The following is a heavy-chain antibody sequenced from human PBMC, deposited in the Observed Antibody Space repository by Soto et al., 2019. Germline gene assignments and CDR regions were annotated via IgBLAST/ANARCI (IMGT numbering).Heavy chain of an antibody. CDR3: AVFRSSWFGDGRLDS. CDR2: IDPSPSYF. Sequence: RVESKTASYAGSGDRRTDHWSNWVLQMPGKGLECMGSIDPSPSYFNYNPSFQGHVTISADKSTSKAYLQWNSLEASGAAVYYFAVFRSSWFGDGRLDSWGPGTMVTVSS. V-gene: IGHV5-10-1*01. J-gene: IGHJ4*02. D-gene: IGHD6-13*01. CDR1: GDRRTDHW.